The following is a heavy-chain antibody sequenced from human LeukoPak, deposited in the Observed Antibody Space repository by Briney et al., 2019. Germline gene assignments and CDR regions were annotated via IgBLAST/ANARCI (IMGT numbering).Heavy chain of an antibody. CDR1: GFTFSRYW. V-gene: IGHV3-74*01. CDR2: ISTDGSSS. D-gene: IGHD2/OR15-2a*01. CDR3: ASYLTSIPSGMDV. Sequence: PGGSLRLSCAASGFTFSRYWMHWLRQGPGKGLVWVSRISTDGSSSTYADSVKGRFTISRDNGKNTLYLQMNSLRAEDTAVYYCASYLTSIPSGMDVWDQGTTVTVSS. J-gene: IGHJ6*02.